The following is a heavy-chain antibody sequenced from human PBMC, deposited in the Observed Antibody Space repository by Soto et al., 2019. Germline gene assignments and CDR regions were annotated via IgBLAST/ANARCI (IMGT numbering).Heavy chain of an antibody. J-gene: IGHJ4*02. D-gene: IGHD1-26*01. CDR3: AKDRGVGATNGGPFDY. V-gene: IGHV3-23*01. CDR1: GFTFSSYA. CDR2: ISGSGGST. Sequence: GGSLRLSCAASGFTFSSYAMSWVRQAPGKGLEWVSAISGSGGSTYYADSVKGRFTISRDNSKNTLYLQMNSLRAEDTAVYYCAKDRGVGATNGGPFDYWGQGTLVTVSS.